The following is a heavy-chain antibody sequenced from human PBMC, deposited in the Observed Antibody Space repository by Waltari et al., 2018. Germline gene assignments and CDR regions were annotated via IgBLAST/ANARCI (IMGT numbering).Heavy chain of an antibody. D-gene: IGHD3-16*01. CDR1: GFSDSTSY. Sequence: EVQLVESGGGLIQPGGSLRPSCAASGFSDSTSYGSWVRQAPGKGLEWISFIYGVDSTLYVDSVKGRFTVSRDNSKNTVHLQMNSVRVDDTAVYYCATFSNWVHDTFDIWGQGTLVSVSS. CDR2: IYGVDST. CDR3: ATFSNWVHDTFDI. V-gene: IGHV3-53*01. J-gene: IGHJ3*02.